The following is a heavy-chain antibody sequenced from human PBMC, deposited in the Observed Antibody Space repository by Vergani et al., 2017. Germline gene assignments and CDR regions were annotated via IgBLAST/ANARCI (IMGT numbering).Heavy chain of an antibody. J-gene: IGHJ4*02. CDR1: GGTFSSYA. D-gene: IGHD1-20*01. CDR2: IIPIFGTA. CDR3: AGGGEYNWNPRHPPGFDY. V-gene: IGHV1-69*06. Sequence: QVQLVQSGAEVKKPGSSVKVSCKASGGTFSSYAISWVRQAPGQGLEWMGRIIPIFGTANYAQKFQGRVTMTRDTSTSTVYMELSSLRSEDTVVYYCAGGGEYNWNPRHPPGFDYWGQGTLVTVSS.